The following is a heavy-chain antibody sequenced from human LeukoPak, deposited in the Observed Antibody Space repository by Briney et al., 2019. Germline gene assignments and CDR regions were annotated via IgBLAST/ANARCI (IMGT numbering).Heavy chain of an antibody. D-gene: IGHD3-3*01. V-gene: IGHV3-48*03. CDR2: IRSTGSST. CDR3: ARVYYASWSGQPLSQHWLDP. CDR1: GFTFSSYE. Sequence: GGSLRLSCAASGFTFSSYEMNWVRQAPGKGLEWVSYIRSTGSSTAYADSVKGRFAISRDNAKNSLYLQMNGLRVEDTAVYYCARVYYASWSGQPLSQHWLDPWGQGTLVTVSS. J-gene: IGHJ5*02.